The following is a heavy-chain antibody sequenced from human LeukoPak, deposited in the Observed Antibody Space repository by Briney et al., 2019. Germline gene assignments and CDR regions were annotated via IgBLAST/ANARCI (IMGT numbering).Heavy chain of an antibody. D-gene: IGHD7-27*01. J-gene: IGHJ5*02. CDR2: MNPSSGST. Sequence: PWASVKVSCKASGYTFTTYSINWVRQATGQGLEWMASMNPSSGSTDYAQKFQGRVTLTRNTSINTAYMELTGLTSEDTALYYCARGGRLGSIGWFDPWGQGTLVTVSS. V-gene: IGHV1-8*02. CDR1: GYTFTTYS. CDR3: ARGGRLGSIGWFDP.